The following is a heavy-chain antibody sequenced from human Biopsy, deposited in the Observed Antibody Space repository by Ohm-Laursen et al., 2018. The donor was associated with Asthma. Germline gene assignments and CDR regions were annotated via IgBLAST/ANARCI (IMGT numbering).Heavy chain of an antibody. CDR1: GFMFSSFG. D-gene: IGHD5-12*01. Sequence: RSLRLSCAASGFMFSSFGMHWVRQAPGKVLEWGSVITYAGNHKFYEDSVNGRFTISRDNSKNTLYLQMNSLRTEDTAVYYCAKRRGYSGHDNDYWGQGTLVIVSS. CDR2: ITYAGNHK. CDR3: AKRRGYSGHDNDY. J-gene: IGHJ4*02. V-gene: IGHV3-30*18.